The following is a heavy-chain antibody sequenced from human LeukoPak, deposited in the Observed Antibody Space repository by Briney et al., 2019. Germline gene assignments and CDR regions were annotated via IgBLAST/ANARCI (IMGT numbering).Heavy chain of an antibody. J-gene: IGHJ4*02. CDR2: ITDAVGST. D-gene: IGHD5-12*01. Sequence: GGSLRLSCAASGFTFSSYAMSWVRQAPGKGLEWVSAITDAVGSTHYADSVKDRFTISSDNSKNTVYLQMNSLRPEDMAVYYCAKEIFSGLLYIDYWGQGTLVTVSS. CDR3: AKEIFSGLLYIDY. V-gene: IGHV3-23*01. CDR1: GFTFSSYA.